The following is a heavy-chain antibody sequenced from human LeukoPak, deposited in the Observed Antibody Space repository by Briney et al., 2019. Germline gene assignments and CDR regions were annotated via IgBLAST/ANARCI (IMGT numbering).Heavy chain of an antibody. Sequence: SETLSLTCTVSDDSISRGSYYWTWIRQPAGKGLEWIGRIYTRGGTTYNPSLKSRVTISIDTSKNQFSLKLGSVTAADTAVYYCSRDLPTDYVPDDAFDIWGQGTMVTVSS. CDR2: IYTRGGT. CDR3: SRDLPTDYVPDDAFDI. V-gene: IGHV4-61*02. D-gene: IGHD4-17*01. CDR1: DDSISRGSYY. J-gene: IGHJ3*02.